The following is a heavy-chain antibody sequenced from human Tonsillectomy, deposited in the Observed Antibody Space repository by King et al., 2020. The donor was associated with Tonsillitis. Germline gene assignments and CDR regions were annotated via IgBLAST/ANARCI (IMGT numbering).Heavy chain of an antibody. J-gene: IGHJ3*02. CDR2: ISWNSGII. V-gene: IGHV3-9*01. CDR1: AFTFDDYA. Sequence: QLVQSGGGLVQPGRSLRLSCAASAFTFDDYAMHWVRQAPGKGLEWVSGISWNSGIIGYADSVKGRFTISRDKAKNSLYLQMNSRRTEDTALYYCAKDIIFRGVRDAFDIWGQGTMVTVSS. CDR3: AKDIIFRGVRDAFDI. D-gene: IGHD3-10*01.